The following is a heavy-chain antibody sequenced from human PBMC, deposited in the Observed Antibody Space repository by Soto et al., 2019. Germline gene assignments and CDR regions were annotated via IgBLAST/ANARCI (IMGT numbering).Heavy chain of an antibody. CDR3: ARDFGHGYYLDY. CDR2: ITDSSDTV. D-gene: IGHD3-3*01. J-gene: IGHJ4*02. V-gene: IGHV3-48*02. Sequence: VSLRLSCVASGFSFSNYNMNWVRQAPGKGLEWVSYITDSSDTVHYADSVRGRFTISRDNAESSLYLQMNSLRDEDTAVYFCARDFGHGYYLDYWGRGTLVTV. CDR1: GFSFSNYN.